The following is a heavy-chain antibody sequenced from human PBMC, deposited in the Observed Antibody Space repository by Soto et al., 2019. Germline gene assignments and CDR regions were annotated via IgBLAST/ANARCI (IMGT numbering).Heavy chain of an antibody. CDR2: ISSGSTNI. Sequence: QVQLVESGGGLVKPGGSLRLSCAASGFTFCDFYMSWIRQAPGKGLEWISYISSGSTNIFYDDSVKGRFTVFRDNAQNPVYLQMDSMRAEYMAVYYCARDRNAAGSDYWGQGTLVTVSS. D-gene: IGHD1-1*01. V-gene: IGHV3-11*01. J-gene: IGHJ4*02. CDR1: GFTFCDFY. CDR3: ARDRNAAGSDY.